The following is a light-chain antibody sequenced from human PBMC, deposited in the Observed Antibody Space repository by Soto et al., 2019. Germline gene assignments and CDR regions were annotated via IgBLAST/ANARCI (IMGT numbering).Light chain of an antibody. J-gene: IGLJ1*01. CDR2: DVS. CDR3: CSYAGSPRYV. CDR1: SSDVGGYNY. Sequence: QSALTQPRSVSGSPGQSVTISCTGTSSDVGGYNYVSWYQQHPGKAPKVMIYDVSERPSGVPDRFSGSKSGNTASLTISGLQAEDEADYYCCSYAGSPRYVFGTGTKAHRP. V-gene: IGLV2-11*01.